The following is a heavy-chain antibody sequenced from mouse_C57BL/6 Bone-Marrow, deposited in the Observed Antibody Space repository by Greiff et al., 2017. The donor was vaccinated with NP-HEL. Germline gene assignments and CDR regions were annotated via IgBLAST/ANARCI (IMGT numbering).Heavy chain of an antibody. V-gene: IGHV5-6*01. CDR2: ISSGGSDT. CDR1: GFTFSSYG. D-gene: IGHD2-5*01. Sequence: EVQGVESGGDLVKPGGSLKLSCAASGFTFSSYGMSWVRQTPDKRLEWVATISSGGSDTYYPDSVKGRFTISRDNAKNTMYLQMSSLKSEDTAMYYCARHYYSNYFDYWGQGTTLTVSS. J-gene: IGHJ2*01. CDR3: ARHYYSNYFDY.